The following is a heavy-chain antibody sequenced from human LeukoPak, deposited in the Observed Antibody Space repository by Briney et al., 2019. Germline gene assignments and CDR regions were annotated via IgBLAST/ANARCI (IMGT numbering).Heavy chain of an antibody. Sequence: GGSLRLSCTASGVTFSSYAMTWVRQAPGQGLEWVSSISGSGAKTYYADSVKDRITISRDNSKNTLYLQMDSLRAGDTALYYCAKDRQDVVVTAIRFDSWGQGTLVTVSS. D-gene: IGHD2-21*02. CDR2: ISGSGAKT. V-gene: IGHV3-23*01. CDR3: AKDRQDVVVTAIRFDS. J-gene: IGHJ4*02. CDR1: GVTFSSYA.